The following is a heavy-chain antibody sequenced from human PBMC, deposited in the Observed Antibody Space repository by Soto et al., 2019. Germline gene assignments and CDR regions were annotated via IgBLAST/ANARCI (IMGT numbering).Heavy chain of an antibody. CDR3: AKYYFGMGV. V-gene: IGHV3-48*03. CDR2: ISASGATI. D-gene: IGHD3-10*01. CDR1: VFTFIDDE. Sequence: GSQRLCCSSSVFTFIDDEVNWVRQAPGKGLEWISYISASGATIHYADSVRGRLTISRDNAKNSVYLQMNSLRADDTGVYYCAKYYFGMGVWGQGTTVTV. J-gene: IGHJ6*02.